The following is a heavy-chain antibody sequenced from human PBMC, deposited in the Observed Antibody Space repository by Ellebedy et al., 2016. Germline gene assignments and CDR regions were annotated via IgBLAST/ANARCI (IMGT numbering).Heavy chain of an antibody. J-gene: IGHJ6*02. CDR3: ARDAPVYCSSTSCYDHYYYGMDV. D-gene: IGHD2-2*01. CDR1: GGSISSSNW. V-gene: IGHV4-4*02. Sequence: SETLSLTXAVSGGSISSSNWWSWVRQPPGKGLEWIGEIYHSGSTNYNPSLKSRVTISVDKSKNQFSLKLSSVTAADTAVYYCARDAPVYCSSTSCYDHYYYGMDVWGQGTTVTVSS. CDR2: IYHSGST.